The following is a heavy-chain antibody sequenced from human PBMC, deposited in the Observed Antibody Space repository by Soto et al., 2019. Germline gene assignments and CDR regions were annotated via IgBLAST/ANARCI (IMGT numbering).Heavy chain of an antibody. D-gene: IGHD3-10*01. CDR2: IYSAGDT. J-gene: IGHJ4*02. CDR1: GFTVTSNF. Sequence: EVQLVQSGGGLVPPGGSLRLSCAASGFTVTSNFMSWVRQAPGKGLEWVSVIYSAGDTNYADSVRGRFTFSRDISKNTLYLQMNSLRAEDTAVYYCARGLRGAIREKSLDYWGQGTLVTVS. V-gene: IGHV3-53*02. CDR3: ARGLRGAIREKSLDY.